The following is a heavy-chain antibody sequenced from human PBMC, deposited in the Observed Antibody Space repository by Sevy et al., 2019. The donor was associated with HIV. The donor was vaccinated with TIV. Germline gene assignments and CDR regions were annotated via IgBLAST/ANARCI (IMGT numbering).Heavy chain of an antibody. CDR2: VDPSAGNT. J-gene: IGHJ4*02. Sequence: ASVKVSCKASGDTFTNNYIHWVRQAPGQRLEWMGMVDPSAGNTTYAQKFQGRVTMTRVTSTSILYMDLSSLRSEDTAVYYCVRADPDQHFDSWGQGTLVTDSS. V-gene: IGHV1-46*01. CDR1: GDTFTNNY. CDR3: VRADPDQHFDS.